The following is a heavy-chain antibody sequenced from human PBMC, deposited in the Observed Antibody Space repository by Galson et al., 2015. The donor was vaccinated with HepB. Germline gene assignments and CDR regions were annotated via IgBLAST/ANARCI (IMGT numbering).Heavy chain of an antibody. CDR2: IWYDGSNK. CDR3: ARDGGGWELLTTPLDY. V-gene: IGHV3-33*01. Sequence: SLRLSCAASGFTFSSYGMHWVRQAPGKGLEWVAVIWYDGSNKYYADSVKGRFTISRDNSKNTLYLQMNSLRAEDTAVYYCARDGGGWELLTTPLDYWGQGTLVTVSS. D-gene: IGHD1-26*01. J-gene: IGHJ4*02. CDR1: GFTFSSYG.